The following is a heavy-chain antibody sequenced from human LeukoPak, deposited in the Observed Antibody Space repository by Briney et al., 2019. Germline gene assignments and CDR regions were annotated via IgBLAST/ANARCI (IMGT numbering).Heavy chain of an antibody. Sequence: SETLSLTCSISGGSFGTYYWTWVRQPPGKSLEWIGCVYYTGSTVYNPSLRSRLALSIDTSNNQFSLKLNSVTAADTAVYFCARSGDEYDSTGFDHWGQGILVTVSS. V-gene: IGHV4-59*08. D-gene: IGHD2/OR15-2a*01. CDR2: VYYTGST. CDR3: ARSGDEYDSTGFDH. J-gene: IGHJ4*02. CDR1: GGSFGTYY.